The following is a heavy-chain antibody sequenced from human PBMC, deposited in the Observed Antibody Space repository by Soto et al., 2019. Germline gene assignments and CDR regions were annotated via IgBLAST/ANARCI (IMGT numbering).Heavy chain of an antibody. Sequence: QSQTLSLTCTVSGGSISSYYWSWIRQPPGKGLEWIGYIHYSGSTDYNPSLKSRVTISVDTSKNQFSLQLSSVTAADTAVYYCARTHYYSSSWYFSYWGQGTLVTVSS. CDR1: GGSISSYY. D-gene: IGHD6-13*01. V-gene: IGHV4-59*01. J-gene: IGHJ4*02. CDR2: IHYSGST. CDR3: ARTHYYSSSWYFSY.